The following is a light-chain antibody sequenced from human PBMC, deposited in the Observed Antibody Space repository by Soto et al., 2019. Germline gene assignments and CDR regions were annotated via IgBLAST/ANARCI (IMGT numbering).Light chain of an antibody. J-gene: IGKJ1*01. Sequence: EIVLTQSPATLSVSPGGRATLPCRASQISGDTLAWYQQKPGQAPRLLVYGASHRATCIPDRFSGSGADTYFTLTSNSLQPDDFATYYCQQYQIDPATFGQGTKVDNK. CDR3: QQYQIDPAT. V-gene: IGKV3D-15*01. CDR2: GAS. CDR1: QISGDT.